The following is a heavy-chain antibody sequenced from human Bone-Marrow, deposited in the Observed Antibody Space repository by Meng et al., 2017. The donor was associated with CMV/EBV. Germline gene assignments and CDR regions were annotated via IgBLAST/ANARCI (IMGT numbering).Heavy chain of an antibody. D-gene: IGHD7-27*01. CDR2: SNAGNGNT. V-gene: IGHV1-3*02. J-gene: IGHJ4*02. CDR1: GYTFTSYA. CDR3: VRGKITGASDY. Sequence: ASVKVSCKASGYTFTSYAMHWVRQAPGQRLEWMGWSNAGNGNTKYSQEFQGRVTITRDTSASTAYMELSSLRSEDTAVYYCVRGKITGASDYWGQGTLVTVSS.